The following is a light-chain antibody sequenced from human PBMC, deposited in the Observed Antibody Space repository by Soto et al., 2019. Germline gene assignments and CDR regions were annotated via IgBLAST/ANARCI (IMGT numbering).Light chain of an antibody. Sequence: QSALTQPRSVSGSPGQSVTIPCTGTSRDVGAYNYVSWYQQHPGKAPKLIIYDVSKWPAGVPDRFSGSKSGNTASLTISGLQAEDESDYYCCSSAGSSTVIFGGGTKLTVL. CDR1: SRDVGAYNY. V-gene: IGLV2-11*01. J-gene: IGLJ2*01. CDR3: CSSAGSSTVI. CDR2: DVS.